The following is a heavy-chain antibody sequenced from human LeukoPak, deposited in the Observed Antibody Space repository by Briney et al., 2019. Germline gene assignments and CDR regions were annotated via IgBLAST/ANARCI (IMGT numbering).Heavy chain of an antibody. CDR1: GFTFSSYS. CDR3: ARSGRDCSSTSCYVGYYFDY. Sequence: GGSLRLSCAASGFTFSSYSMNWVRQAPGKGLEWVSYISSSSSTIYYADSVKGRFTISRDNAKNSLYLQMNSLRDEDTAVYYCARSGRDCSSTSCYVGYYFDYWGQGTLVTVSS. V-gene: IGHV3-48*02. CDR2: ISSSSSTI. D-gene: IGHD2-2*01. J-gene: IGHJ4*02.